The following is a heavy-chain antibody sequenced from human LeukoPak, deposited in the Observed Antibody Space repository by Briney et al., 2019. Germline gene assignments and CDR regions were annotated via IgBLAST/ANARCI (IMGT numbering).Heavy chain of an antibody. V-gene: IGHV3-21*01. J-gene: IGHJ3*02. CDR2: ISRSGTYI. Sequence: GGSLRLSCVASGFTFSSYNMNWVRQAPGQRLEWVSSISRSGTYIYFADSLKGRFTISRDNAKNSLYLQMDNLRAEDTALYYCARHITITPPGTPPNDAFDIWGQGTMVTVSS. D-gene: IGHD3-10*01. CDR3: ARHITITPPGTPPNDAFDI. CDR1: GFTFSSYN.